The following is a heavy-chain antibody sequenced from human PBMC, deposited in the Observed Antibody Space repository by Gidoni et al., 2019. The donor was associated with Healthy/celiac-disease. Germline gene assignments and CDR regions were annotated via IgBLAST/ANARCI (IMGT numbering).Heavy chain of an antibody. V-gene: IGHV5-51*03. CDR3: ARASAYCGGDCYWEYFQH. CDR1: GYIFTSYW. Sequence: EVQRVQSGAEVKKPGESLKISCKGSGYIFTSYWIGWVRQMPGKGLEWMGIIYPGDSDTRYSPSFQGQVTISADKSISTAYLQWSSLKASDTAMYYCARASAYCGGDCYWEYFQHWGQGTLVTVSS. CDR2: IYPGDSDT. D-gene: IGHD2-21*02. J-gene: IGHJ1*01.